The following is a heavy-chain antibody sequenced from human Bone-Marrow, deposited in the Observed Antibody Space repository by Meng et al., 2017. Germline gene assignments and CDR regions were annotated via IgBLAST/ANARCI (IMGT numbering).Heavy chain of an antibody. CDR1: GGSINSAGYY. V-gene: IGHV4-31*01. D-gene: IGHD2-15*01. CDR2: IYYTENT. J-gene: IGHJ5*02. Sequence: GELQEAGQGLVKPAQSLSLTCSVSGGSINSAGYYWSWIHQHPGKGLEWIGYIYYTENTYYNPSLKSPMTISLDKSKNQFSLKLNSVTVADTAVYYCARGRASCSSGGCSLGWFDPWGQGTLVTVSS. CDR3: ARGRASCSSGGCSLGWFDP.